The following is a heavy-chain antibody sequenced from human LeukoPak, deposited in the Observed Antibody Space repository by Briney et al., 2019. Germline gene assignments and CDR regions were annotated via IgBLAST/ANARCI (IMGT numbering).Heavy chain of an antibody. CDR2: ISSSGTT. V-gene: IGHV4-30-4*01. J-gene: IGHJ4*02. D-gene: IGHD5-12*01. CDR3: AGVGNGGYGGFDY. Sequence: SETLSLTCTVSSGSISSGDYYWSWIRQPPGKGLEWIRYISSSGTTYYNPSLRSRITISVDSSKSQFSLNLSSVTASDTAVYYCAGVGNGGYGGFDYWGQGTLVTVSS. CDR1: SGSISSGDYY.